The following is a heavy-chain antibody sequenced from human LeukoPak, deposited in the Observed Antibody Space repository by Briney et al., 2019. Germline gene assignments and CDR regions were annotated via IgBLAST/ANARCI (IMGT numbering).Heavy chain of an antibody. CDR1: GFTFSSYG. D-gene: IGHD3-10*01. CDR3: APSGVTSYFDY. J-gene: IGHJ4*02. Sequence: PGGSLRLSCAASGFTFSSYGMHWVRQAPGKGLEWVAFIRYDGSKKYYADSVKGRFTISRDNSKNTLYLQMNSLRAEDTAVYYCAPSGVTSYFDYWGQGTLVTVSS. V-gene: IGHV3-30*02. CDR2: IRYDGSKK.